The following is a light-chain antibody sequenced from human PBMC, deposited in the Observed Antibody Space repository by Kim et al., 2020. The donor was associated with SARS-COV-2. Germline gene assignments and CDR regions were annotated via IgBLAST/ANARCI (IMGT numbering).Light chain of an antibody. Sequence: QSVLTQPPSPSGTPGQRVTITCSGSNSNIGRNTINWYQQFPGTAPKLLIYNNNQRPSGVPDRFSGSKSGTSASLAISVLQSEDEAHYYCAAWDDSLNGPYVFGTGTKVTVL. CDR2: NNN. V-gene: IGLV1-44*01. CDR1: NSNIGRNT. CDR3: AAWDDSLNGPYV. J-gene: IGLJ1*01.